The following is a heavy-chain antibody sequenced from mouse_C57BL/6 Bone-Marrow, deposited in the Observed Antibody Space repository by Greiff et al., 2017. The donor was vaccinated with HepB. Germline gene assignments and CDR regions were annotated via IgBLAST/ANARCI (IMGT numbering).Heavy chain of an antibody. Sequence: QVQLKESGAELARPGASVKLSCKASGYTFTSYGISWVKQRTGQGLEWIGEIYPRSGNTYYNEKFKGKATLTADKSSSTAYMELRSLTSEDSAVYFCARTERAFAYWGQGALVTVSA. CDR2: IYPRSGNT. CDR1: GYTFTSYG. D-gene: IGHD3-3*01. V-gene: IGHV1-81*01. J-gene: IGHJ3*01. CDR3: ARTERAFAY.